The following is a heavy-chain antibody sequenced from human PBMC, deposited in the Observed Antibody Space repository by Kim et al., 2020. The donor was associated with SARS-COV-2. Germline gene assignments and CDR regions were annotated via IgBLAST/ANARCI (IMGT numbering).Heavy chain of an antibody. V-gene: IGHV3-43*01. D-gene: IGHD3-22*01. CDR3: AKGSHDSSGYFHNWFDP. Sequence: GGSLRLSCAASGFTFDDYTMHWVRQAPGKGLEWVSLISWDGGSTYYADSVKGRFTISRDNSKNSLYLQMNSLRTEDTALYYCAKGSHDSSGYFHNWFDPWGQGTLVTVSS. J-gene: IGHJ5*02. CDR2: ISWDGGST. CDR1: GFTFDDYT.